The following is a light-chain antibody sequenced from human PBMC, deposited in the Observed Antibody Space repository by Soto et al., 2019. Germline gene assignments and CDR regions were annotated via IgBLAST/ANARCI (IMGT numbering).Light chain of an antibody. CDR2: GAY. CDR1: QSINRV. Sequence: EIVMTQSQATLSLSPGERAALSCRASQSINRVLAWYQQKPGQLPRILIYGAYTRATGFPARFPGSDSGSEFTLTISVLQSEDFAVYYCQQGHNWPLTFVQGTSLEI. J-gene: IGKJ2*01. CDR3: QQGHNWPLT. V-gene: IGKV3-15*01.